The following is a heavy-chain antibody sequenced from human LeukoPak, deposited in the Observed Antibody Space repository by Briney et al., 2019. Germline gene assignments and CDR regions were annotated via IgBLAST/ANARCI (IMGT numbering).Heavy chain of an antibody. J-gene: IGHJ4*02. CDR3: ARIAVAGYYFDY. Sequence: SVKVSCKASGGTFSSYAISWVRQAPGQGLEWMGGIIPIFGTANYAQKFQGRVTITADESTSTAYMELSSLRSEDTAVYYCARIAVAGYYFDYWGQGTLVTVSS. D-gene: IGHD6-19*01. CDR1: GGTFSSYA. V-gene: IGHV1-69*13. CDR2: IIPIFGTA.